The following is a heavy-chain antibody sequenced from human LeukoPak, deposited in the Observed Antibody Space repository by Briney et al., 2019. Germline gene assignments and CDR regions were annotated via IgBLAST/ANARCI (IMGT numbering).Heavy chain of an antibody. CDR3: AKGDLRGSPLNWFDA. CDR1: GFTFSTYG. V-gene: IGHV3-23*01. J-gene: IGHJ5*02. CDR2: ISGSGDST. Sequence: GGSLGLSCAASGFTFSTYGMSWVRRAPGKGLEWVSGISGSGDSTYYADSVKGRFTISRDNSKNTLYLQMNSLRAGDTAVFYCAKGDLRGSPLNWFDAWGQGTLVTVSS. D-gene: IGHD3-10*01.